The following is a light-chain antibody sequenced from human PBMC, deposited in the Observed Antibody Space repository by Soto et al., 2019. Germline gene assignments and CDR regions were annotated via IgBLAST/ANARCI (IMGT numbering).Light chain of an antibody. Sequence: QPVLTQSPSASASLGASVKLTCTLSSGHSSYALAWHQQQPEKGPRYLMKLNSDGNHSKGDGIPDRVSGSSSGAERYLTISSLQSEDEADDYCQTWGTGPGVFGGGTKLTVL. CDR3: QTWGTGPGV. CDR2: LNSDGNH. V-gene: IGLV4-69*01. CDR1: SGHSSYA. J-gene: IGLJ3*02.